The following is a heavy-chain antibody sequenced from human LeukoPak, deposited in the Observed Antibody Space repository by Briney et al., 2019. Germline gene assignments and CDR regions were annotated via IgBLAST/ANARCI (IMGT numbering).Heavy chain of an antibody. CDR1: GGSISSSNYY. D-gene: IGHD1-26*01. Sequence: SETLSLTCIVSGGSISSSNYYWGWIRQPPGRGLEWIGSINYSGITYYHPSLKSRVTISIDTSKNQFSLKVTSVTAADTAVYYCARTVGALLNYWGQGTLVTVSS. J-gene: IGHJ4*02. CDR3: ARTVGALLNY. CDR2: INYSGIT. V-gene: IGHV4-39*07.